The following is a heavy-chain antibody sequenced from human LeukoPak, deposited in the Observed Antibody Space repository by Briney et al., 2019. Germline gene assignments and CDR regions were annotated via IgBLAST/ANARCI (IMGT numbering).Heavy chain of an antibody. V-gene: IGHV4-59*01. CDR2: IYYSGST. CDR3: ARAAVADWFDP. J-gene: IGHJ5*02. Sequence: SETLSLTCTVSGGSISSYYWSWIRQPPGKGLEWIGYIYYSGSTNYNPSLKSRVTISVDTSKNQFSLKLSSVTAADTAVYYCARAAVADWFDPWGQGTLVTVSS. CDR1: GGSISSYY. D-gene: IGHD6-19*01.